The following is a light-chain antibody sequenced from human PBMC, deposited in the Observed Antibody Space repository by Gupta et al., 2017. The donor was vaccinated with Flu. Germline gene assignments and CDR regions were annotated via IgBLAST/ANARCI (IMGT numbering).Light chain of an antibody. CDR1: SGSIASNY. V-gene: IGLV6-57*01. Sequence: NFMLTPPHSVSESPGKTVTISCTRSSGSIASNYVQWYQQRPGSSPTTVIYEDNQRPSGVPDRFSGSIDYSSTSASLTISGLKTEDEADYYCQSYDTNNHWVFGGGTKLTVL. CDR2: EDN. CDR3: QSYDTNNHWV. J-gene: IGLJ3*02.